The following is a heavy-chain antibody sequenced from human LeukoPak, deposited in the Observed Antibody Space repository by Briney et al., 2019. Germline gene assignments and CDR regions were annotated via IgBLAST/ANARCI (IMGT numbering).Heavy chain of an antibody. Sequence: SETLSLTCAVYGGSFSGYYWSWIRQPPGKGLEWIGEINHSGSTNYNPSLKSRVTISVDTSKNQFSLKLSSVTAADTAVYYCARGAGWNYFGYWGQGTLVTVSS. CDR3: ARGAGWNYFGY. D-gene: IGHD6-19*01. CDR2: INHSGST. CDR1: GGSFSGYY. J-gene: IGHJ4*02. V-gene: IGHV4-34*01.